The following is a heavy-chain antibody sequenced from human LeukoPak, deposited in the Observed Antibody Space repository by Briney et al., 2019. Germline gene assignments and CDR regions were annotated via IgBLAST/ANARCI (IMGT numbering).Heavy chain of an antibody. D-gene: IGHD1-26*01. CDR2: ISYDGSNK. J-gene: IGHJ4*02. CDR1: GFTFSSYA. Sequence: PGGSLRLSCAASGFTFSSYAMHWVRQAPGKGLEWVAVISYDGSNKYYADSVKGRFTISRDNSKNTLYLQMNSLRAEDTAVYYCASTSGSYYFDYWGQGTLVTVSS. V-gene: IGHV3-30*04. CDR3: ASTSGSYYFDY.